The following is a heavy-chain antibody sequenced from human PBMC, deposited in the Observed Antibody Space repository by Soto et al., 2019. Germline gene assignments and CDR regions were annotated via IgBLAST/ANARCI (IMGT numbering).Heavy chain of an antibody. CDR2: ISYDGSNK. D-gene: IGHD2-2*01. V-gene: IGHV3-30-3*01. CDR3: ARDRRAHCSSTSCYYYYYGMDV. CDR1: GFTFSSYA. J-gene: IGHJ6*02. Sequence: GGSLRLSCAASGFTFSSYAMHWVRQAPGKGLEWVAVISYDGSNKYYADSVKGRFTISRDNSKNTLYLQMNSLRAEDTAVYYCARDRRAHCSSTSCYYYYYGMDVWGQGTTVTVS.